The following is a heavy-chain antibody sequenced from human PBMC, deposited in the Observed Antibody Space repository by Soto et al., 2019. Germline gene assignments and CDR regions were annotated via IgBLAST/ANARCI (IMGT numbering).Heavy chain of an antibody. CDR2: ISYDAKRE. CDR1: RVPFTNSG. V-gene: IGHV3-30*03. D-gene: IGHD3-22*01. Sequence: QVQLVESGGGVVHPGGSLRLSCTASRVPFTNSGIHWVRQAPGKGLEWLAVISYDAKREYYAESVRGRFTVSGDNSGNTVFLQMNTLIPDDTAFYYCARDRHFYDSNGDLAFDMWGQGTMVNVSS. J-gene: IGHJ3*02. CDR3: ARDRHFYDSNGDLAFDM.